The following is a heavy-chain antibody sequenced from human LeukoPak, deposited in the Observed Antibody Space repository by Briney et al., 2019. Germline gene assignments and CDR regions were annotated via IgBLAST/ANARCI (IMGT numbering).Heavy chain of an antibody. Sequence: ASVKVSCTASGDTFTSYYMHWVRQAPGQGLEWMGIINPSGDSTSSAQTFQGRVTMTRDMSTSTVYMELSSLRSEDTAVYYCARVRGSGIIVVVVAATRWGHRDAFDIWGQGTMVTVSS. V-gene: IGHV1-46*01. CDR3: ARVRGSGIIVVVVAATRWGHRDAFDI. CDR2: INPSGDST. J-gene: IGHJ3*02. CDR1: GDTFTSYY. D-gene: IGHD2-15*01.